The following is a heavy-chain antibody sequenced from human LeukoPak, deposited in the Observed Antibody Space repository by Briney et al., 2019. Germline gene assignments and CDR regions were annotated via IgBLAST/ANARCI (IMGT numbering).Heavy chain of an antibody. CDR2: IYYSGST. Sequence: SETLSLTCTVSGDSISSYYWNWIRQPPGKGLEWIGYIYYSGSTNYNPSLKSRVTISVDTSKNQFSLKLSSLTAADTAMYYCERGSYRSSPVPFDPWGQGTLVTVSS. J-gene: IGHJ5*02. V-gene: IGHV4-59*01. CDR1: GDSISSYY. D-gene: IGHD6-6*01. CDR3: ERGSYRSSPVPFDP.